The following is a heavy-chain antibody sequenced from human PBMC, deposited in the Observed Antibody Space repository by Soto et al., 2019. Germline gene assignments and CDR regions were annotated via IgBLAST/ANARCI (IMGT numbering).Heavy chain of an antibody. Sequence: SETLSLTCTVSGGSISSYYWSWIRQPPGKGLEWIGYIYYSGSTNYNPSLKSRVTISVDTSKNQFSLKLSSVTAADTAVYYCASDPDLGHIDYWGQGTLVTVSS. D-gene: IGHD2-21*02. V-gene: IGHV4-59*01. CDR2: IYYSGST. CDR1: GGSISSYY. J-gene: IGHJ4*02. CDR3: ASDPDLGHIDY.